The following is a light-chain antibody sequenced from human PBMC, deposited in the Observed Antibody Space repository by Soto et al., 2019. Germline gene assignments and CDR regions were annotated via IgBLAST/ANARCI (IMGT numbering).Light chain of an antibody. Sequence: EIVMTQSPATLSVSPGERATLSCRASQSVSSNLAWYQQKPGQAPRLLIYGASTRATCIPARFSSSGSGTKFTLSISSLQSEDFAVYYCQQYNNWYTFGQGTKLEIK. V-gene: IGKV3-15*01. CDR3: QQYNNWYT. CDR2: GAS. CDR1: QSVSSN. J-gene: IGKJ2*01.